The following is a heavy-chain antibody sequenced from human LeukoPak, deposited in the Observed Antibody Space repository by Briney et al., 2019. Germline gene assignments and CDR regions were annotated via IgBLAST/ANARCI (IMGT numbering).Heavy chain of an antibody. CDR1: GFTFSSYG. V-gene: IGHV3-30*02. Sequence: PGGSLRLSCAASGFTFSSYGMHWVRQAPGKGLEWVAFIRYDGSNKYYAVSVKGRFTISIDNSKNTLYLQMNSLRAEDTAVYYCARRHGRCSDGSCYYPDYWGQGTLVTVSS. J-gene: IGHJ4*02. CDR2: IRYDGSNK. D-gene: IGHD2-15*01. CDR3: ARRHGRCSDGSCYYPDY.